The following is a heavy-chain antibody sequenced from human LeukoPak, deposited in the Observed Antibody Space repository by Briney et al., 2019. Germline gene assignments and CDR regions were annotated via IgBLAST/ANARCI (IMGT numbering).Heavy chain of an antibody. CDR3: AKADTGMVYYYNYMDV. D-gene: IGHD5-18*01. V-gene: IGHV3-30*02. CDR2: IRYDGRNK. J-gene: IGHJ6*03. CDR1: GFTFSSYG. Sequence: GGSLRLSCAASGFTFSSYGMHWVRQAPGKGLQWVAFIRYDGRNKYYADSVTGRFTISRDNSKNTLYLQMNSLRAEDTAVYYCAKADTGMVYYYNYMDVWGKGTTVTVSS.